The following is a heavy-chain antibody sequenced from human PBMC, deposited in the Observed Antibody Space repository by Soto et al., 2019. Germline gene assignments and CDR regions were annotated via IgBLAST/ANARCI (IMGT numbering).Heavy chain of an antibody. Sequence: EVQLLESGGGLVQPGGSLRLSCAASGFTFSSYAMSWVRQAPGKGLEWVSAISGSGGSTYYADSVKGRFTISRDNSKXXLXXXXXXXXXXXTAVYYCAKGRAAFDYWGQGXLVTVSS. D-gene: IGHD2-15*01. CDR3: AKGRAAFDY. J-gene: IGHJ4*02. CDR2: ISGSGGST. CDR1: GFTFSSYA. V-gene: IGHV3-23*01.